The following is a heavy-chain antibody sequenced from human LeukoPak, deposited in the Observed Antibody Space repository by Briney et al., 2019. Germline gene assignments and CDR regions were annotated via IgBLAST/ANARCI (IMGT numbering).Heavy chain of an antibody. CDR1: GNSISSGDNY. V-gene: IGHV4-61*02. J-gene: IGHJ4*02. Sequence: SETLSLTCTVSGNSISSGDNYWSWIRQPAGNGLEWIGRIYTSGSTNYNPSLKSRVTISVDTSKNQFSLKLSSVTAADTAVYYCAAIPPEYSSSSDDIDYWGQGTLVTVSS. CDR3: AAIPPEYSSSSDDIDY. CDR2: IYTSGST. D-gene: IGHD6-6*01.